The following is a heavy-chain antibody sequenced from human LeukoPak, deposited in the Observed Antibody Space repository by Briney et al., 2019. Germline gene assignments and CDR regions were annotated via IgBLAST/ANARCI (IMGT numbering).Heavy chain of an antibody. Sequence: PSETLSLTCTVSGGSISSSSYYWSWIRQPAGKGLEWIGRIYTSGSTYYNPSLKSRVTISVDTSKNQFSLKLSSVTAADTAVYYCARVAGEQLWSTEGAFDIWGQGTMVTVSS. CDR1: GGSISSSSYY. J-gene: IGHJ3*02. CDR3: ARVAGEQLWSTEGAFDI. CDR2: IYTSGST. D-gene: IGHD5-18*01. V-gene: IGHV4-61*02.